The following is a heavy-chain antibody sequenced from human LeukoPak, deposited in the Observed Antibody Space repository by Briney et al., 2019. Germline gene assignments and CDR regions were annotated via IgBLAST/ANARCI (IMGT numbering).Heavy chain of an antibody. J-gene: IGHJ6*03. CDR3: VRDGPMIRGVPYMDV. V-gene: IGHV3-74*01. D-gene: IGHD3-10*01. Sequence: GGSLRLSCAASGFTFSSYWMHWVRQAPGKGLVWVSRIDTDGGTSYADSVKGRFTISRDNAKNTLYLQMNSLRAEETAVYYCVRDGPMIRGVPYMDVWGKGTTVTVSS. CDR1: GFTFSSYW. CDR2: IDTDGGT.